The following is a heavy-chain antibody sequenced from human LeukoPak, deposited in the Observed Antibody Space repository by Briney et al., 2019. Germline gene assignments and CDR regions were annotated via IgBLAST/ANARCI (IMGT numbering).Heavy chain of an antibody. V-gene: IGHV3-23*01. Sequence: GGSLRLSCAASGFTFSSYAMSRVRQAPGKGLEWVSAISGSGGSTYYADSVKGRFTISRDNSKNTLYLQMNSLRAEDTAVYYCAKDLAKDIAKATFDYWGQGTLVTVSS. CDR3: AKDLAKDIAKATFDY. CDR2: ISGSGGST. J-gene: IGHJ4*02. CDR1: GFTFSSYA. D-gene: IGHD5-18*01.